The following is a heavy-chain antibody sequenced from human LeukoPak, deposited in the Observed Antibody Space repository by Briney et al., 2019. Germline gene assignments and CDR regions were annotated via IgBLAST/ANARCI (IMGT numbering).Heavy chain of an antibody. J-gene: IGHJ4*02. CDR3: ARDPGSYTSY. V-gene: IGHV3-7*01. Sequence: GGSLRLSCAASGFTFSSYGMHWGRQAPGKGLGWVANIKQDGTEKYYADSVKGRFTISRDNARNSQYLQMNSLRVEDTAVYYCARDPGSYTSYWGQGTLVTVSS. D-gene: IGHD1-26*01. CDR1: GFTFSSYG. CDR2: IKQDGTEK.